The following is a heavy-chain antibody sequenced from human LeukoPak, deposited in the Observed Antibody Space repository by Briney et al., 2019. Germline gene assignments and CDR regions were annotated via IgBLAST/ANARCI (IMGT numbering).Heavy chain of an antibody. CDR1: GFTFSSCG. J-gene: IGHJ4*02. V-gene: IGHV3-21*01. D-gene: IGHD1-14*01. CDR3: ATETIGRHYDY. CDR2: IGPTGTDR. Sequence: PGRSLRLSCAASGFTFSSCGFNWVRQAPGKGLEWVSSIGPTGTDRYYADSVRGRFTISRDNAKNSMYLQMDSLRDEGTAVYYCATETIGRHYDYWGQGTLLTVSS.